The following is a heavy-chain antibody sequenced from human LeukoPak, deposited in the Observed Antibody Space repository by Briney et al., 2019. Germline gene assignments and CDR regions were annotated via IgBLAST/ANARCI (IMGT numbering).Heavy chain of an antibody. Sequence: SETLSLTCAVYGGSFSGYYWSWIRQPPGKGLEWIGEINHSGSTNYNPSLKSRVTISVDTSKNQFSLKLSSVTAADTAVYYCARSATYYYFWSSYHNYYYYYYMDVWGKGTTVTVSS. D-gene: IGHD3-3*01. CDR2: INHSGST. J-gene: IGHJ6*03. CDR1: GGSFSGYY. CDR3: ARSATYYYFWSSYHNYYYYYYMDV. V-gene: IGHV4-34*01.